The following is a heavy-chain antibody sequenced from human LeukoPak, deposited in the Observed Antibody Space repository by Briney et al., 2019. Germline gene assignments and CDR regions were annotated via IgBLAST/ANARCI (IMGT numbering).Heavy chain of an antibody. Sequence: GGSLRLSCAASAFTFSGYWMHWVRRAPGKGLVWVSRINSDGSSTTYADSVKGRFTISRDNAKNTLYLQMNSLRAEDTAVYYCATATTYSSGWYLDYWGQGTLVTVSS. D-gene: IGHD6-19*01. CDR3: ATATTYSSGWYLDY. CDR1: AFTFSGYW. CDR2: INSDGSST. J-gene: IGHJ4*02. V-gene: IGHV3-74*01.